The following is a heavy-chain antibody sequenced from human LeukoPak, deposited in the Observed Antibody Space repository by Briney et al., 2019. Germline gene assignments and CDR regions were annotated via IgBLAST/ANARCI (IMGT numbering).Heavy chain of an antibody. Sequence: SETLSLTCTVSGGSISSYYWSWIRQPPGKGLEWIGYIYYSGSTNYNPSLKGRVTISIDTSKNQFSLKLTSVSAADTAVYHCARAEGHWFDPWGQGILVTVSS. CDR1: GGSISSYY. V-gene: IGHV4-59*01. J-gene: IGHJ5*02. CDR3: ARAEGHWFDP. CDR2: IYYSGST.